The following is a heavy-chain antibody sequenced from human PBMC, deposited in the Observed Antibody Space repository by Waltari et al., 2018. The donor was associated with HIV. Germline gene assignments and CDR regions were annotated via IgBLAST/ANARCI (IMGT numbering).Heavy chain of an antibody. CDR2: MNPNNGNT. CDR1: GYRFTSYV. V-gene: IGHV1-8*01. D-gene: IGHD4-17*01. J-gene: IGHJ4*02. CDR3: ARDFGGTSGPGEY. Sequence: QVHLVQSGAEVKKPGASVKVSCKASGYRFTSYVITWVRQAPGQGFEWMGWMNPNNGNTGYAQKFQGRVTMTRNAFISTAYLELSSLRSEDTAVYYCARDFGGTSGPGEYWGQGTLVTVSS.